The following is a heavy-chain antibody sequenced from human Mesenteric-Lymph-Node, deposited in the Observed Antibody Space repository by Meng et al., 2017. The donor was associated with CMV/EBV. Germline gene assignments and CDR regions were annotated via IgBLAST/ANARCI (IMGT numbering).Heavy chain of an antibody. Sequence: ASVKVSCKASGYTFTSYYIHWVRQAPGQGLEWMGIINPVGPSTSYAQKFQGRVSMTRDTSTTTLYMELSGLRSEDTAVYYCARARDVADSVLAYWGQGTLVTVSS. V-gene: IGHV1-46*01. CDR2: INPVGPST. CDR1: GYTFTSYY. D-gene: IGHD6-19*01. CDR3: ARARDVADSVLAY. J-gene: IGHJ4*02.